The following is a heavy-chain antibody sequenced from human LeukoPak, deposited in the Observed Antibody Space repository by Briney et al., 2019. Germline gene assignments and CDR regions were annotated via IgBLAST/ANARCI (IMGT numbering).Heavy chain of an antibody. D-gene: IGHD3-22*01. J-gene: IGHJ4*02. Sequence: GGSLRLSCAASGFTFSSYTMHWVRQAPGKGLECVSSISSNGGSTYYANSVKGRFTISRDNSKNTLYLQMGSLRTEDMAVYYCARALRYYSDSSGYAFDYWGQGTLVTVSS. CDR3: ARALRYYSDSSGYAFDY. CDR2: ISSNGGST. CDR1: GFTFSSYT. V-gene: IGHV3-64*01.